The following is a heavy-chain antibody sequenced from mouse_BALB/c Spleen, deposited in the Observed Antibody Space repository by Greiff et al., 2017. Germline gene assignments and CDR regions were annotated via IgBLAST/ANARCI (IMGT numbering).Heavy chain of an antibody. CDR3: ASGTGYYYAMDY. D-gene: IGHD3-3*01. J-gene: IGHJ4*01. CDR2: IYPGGGYT. Sequence: VQLQQSGAELVRPGTSVKISCKASGYTFTNYWLGWVKQRPGHGLEWIGDIYPGGGYTNYNEKFKGKATLTADTSSSTAYMQLSSLTSEDSAVYFCASGTGYYYAMDYWGQGTSVTVSS. CDR1: GYTFTNYW. V-gene: IGHV1-63*02.